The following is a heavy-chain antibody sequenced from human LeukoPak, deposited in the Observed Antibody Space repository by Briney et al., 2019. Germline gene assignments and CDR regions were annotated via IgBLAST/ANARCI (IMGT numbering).Heavy chain of an antibody. Sequence: SETLSLTCAVYGWSLNNHYWIWIRQPPGKGLEWIGEINHIGGTNYNPSLESRVTISIDTSKSQFFLKLSSVTAADTAVYYCARGLRYSSSWYCFDPWGQGTLVTVSS. CDR2: INHIGGT. J-gene: IGHJ5*02. V-gene: IGHV4-34*01. D-gene: IGHD6-13*01. CDR3: ARGLRYSSSWYCFDP. CDR1: GWSLNNHY.